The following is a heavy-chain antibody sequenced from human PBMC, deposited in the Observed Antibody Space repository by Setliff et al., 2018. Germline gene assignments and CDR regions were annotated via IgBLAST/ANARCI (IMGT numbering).Heavy chain of an antibody. CDR3: ATVNCGGDCHGAWFDP. D-gene: IGHD2-21*01. Sequence: ASVKVSCKASGYTFTSYGISWVRQAPGQGLEWMGWISAYNGNTNYAQKLQGRVTMTTDTSTSTAYMELRSLRSEDTAVYYCATVNCGGDCHGAWFDPWGTGTLVTVSS. J-gene: IGHJ5*02. V-gene: IGHV1-18*01. CDR1: GYTFTSYG. CDR2: ISAYNGNT.